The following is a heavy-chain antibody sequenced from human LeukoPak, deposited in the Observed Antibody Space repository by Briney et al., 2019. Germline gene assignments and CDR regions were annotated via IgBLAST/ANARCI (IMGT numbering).Heavy chain of an antibody. CDR1: GFTFSSFA. J-gene: IGHJ4*02. CDR2: ISGRGGIR. V-gene: IGHV3-23*01. D-gene: IGHD3-16*02. CDR3: ASSYDYVWGSYHTFDY. Sequence: GGSLRLSCAASGFTFSSFAMSWVRQAPGKGLEWVSSISGRGGIRDYADSVKGRFTISRDNAKNSLYLQMNSLRAEDTAVYYCASSYDYVWGSYHTFDYWGQGTLVTVSS.